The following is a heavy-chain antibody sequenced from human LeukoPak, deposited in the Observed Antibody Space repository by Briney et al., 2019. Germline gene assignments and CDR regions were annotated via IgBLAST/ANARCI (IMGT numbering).Heavy chain of an antibody. CDR3: ARGKFRESDFWELLPEYYFDY. CDR2: IIPIFGTA. J-gene: IGHJ4*02. D-gene: IGHD1-26*01. Sequence: GASVEVSCKASGGTFSSYAISWVRQAPGQGLEWMGGIIPIFGTANYAQKFQGRVTMTRNTSISTAYMELSSLRSEDTAVYYCARGKFRESDFWELLPEYYFDYWGQGTLVTVSS. CDR1: GGTFSSYA. V-gene: IGHV1-69*05.